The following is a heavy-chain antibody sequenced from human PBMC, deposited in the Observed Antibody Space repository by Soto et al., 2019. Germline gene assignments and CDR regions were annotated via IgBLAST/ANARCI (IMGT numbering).Heavy chain of an antibody. Sequence: QVQLQESGPGLVKPSQTLSLTCTVSGGSITSSGYYWSWIRQHPGEGLEWIGFTSNSGSTSYNPSLKSRVTSSVDTSSNQCSLNLKSVTAADTAVYYCARGGGSTKVDYWGQGNLVTVSP. J-gene: IGHJ4*02. D-gene: IGHD2-2*01. CDR2: TSNSGST. CDR1: GGSITSSGYY. CDR3: ARGGGSTKVDY. V-gene: IGHV4-31*03.